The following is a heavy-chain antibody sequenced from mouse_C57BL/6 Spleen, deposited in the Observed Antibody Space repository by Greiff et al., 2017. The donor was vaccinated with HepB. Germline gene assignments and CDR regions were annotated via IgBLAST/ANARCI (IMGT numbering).Heavy chain of an antibody. V-gene: IGHV1-69*01. CDR2: IDPSDSYT. D-gene: IGHD2-3*01. CDR3: AKEIVTTLFDY. Sequence: VQLQQPGAELVMPGASVKLSCKASGYTFTSYWMHWVKQRPGQGLEWIGEIDPSDSYTNYNQKFKGKSTFTVDKSSSTAYMQLSSLTSEDSAVYYCAKEIVTTLFDYWGQGTTLTVSS. J-gene: IGHJ2*01. CDR1: GYTFTSYW.